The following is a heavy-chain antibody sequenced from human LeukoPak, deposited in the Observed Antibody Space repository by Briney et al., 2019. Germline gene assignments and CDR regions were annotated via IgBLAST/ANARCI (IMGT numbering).Heavy chain of an antibody. V-gene: IGHV4-59*01. J-gene: IGHJ1*01. Sequence: SETLSLTCTVSGGSISSYYWSWIRQPPGKGLEWIGYIYYSGSTNYNPYLKSRVTISVDTSKNQFSLKLSSVTAADTAVYYCARDGGFGVALKYFQYWGQGNLVTVSS. CDR3: ARDGGFGVALKYFQY. CDR2: IYYSGST. CDR1: GGSISSYY. D-gene: IGHD3-3*01.